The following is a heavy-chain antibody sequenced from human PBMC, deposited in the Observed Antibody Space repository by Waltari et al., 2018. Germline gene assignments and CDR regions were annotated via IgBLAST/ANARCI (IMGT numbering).Heavy chain of an antibody. V-gene: IGHV3-30*04. CDR2: LSYNSRNT. CDR1: EFTFSSYA. CDR3: ARDYCDRTYCHGMDV. Sequence: QVQLVESGGGVVQPGRSLRLSCAASEFTFSSYARHWVRQAPGKGLEWVAVLSYNSRNTYYVDSVKGRFTISRDNSKNMFYMEMNSLRAEDTAMYYCARDYCDRTYCHGMDVWGQGTTVIVSS. J-gene: IGHJ6*02. D-gene: IGHD3-22*01.